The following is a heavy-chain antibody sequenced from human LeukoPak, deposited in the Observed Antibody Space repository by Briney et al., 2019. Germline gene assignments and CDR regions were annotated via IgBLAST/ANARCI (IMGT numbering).Heavy chain of an antibody. CDR2: IYYSGST. CDR3: ARDKKDDTYYYDSSGYSWDAFDI. D-gene: IGHD3-22*01. Sequence: SETLSLTCTVSGGSISSYYWSWIRQPPGKGLEWIGYIYYSGSTNYNPSLESRVTISVDTSKNQFSLKLSSVTAADTAVYYCARDKKDDTYYYDSSGYSWDAFDIWGQGTMVTVSS. CDR1: GGSISSYY. J-gene: IGHJ3*02. V-gene: IGHV4-59*01.